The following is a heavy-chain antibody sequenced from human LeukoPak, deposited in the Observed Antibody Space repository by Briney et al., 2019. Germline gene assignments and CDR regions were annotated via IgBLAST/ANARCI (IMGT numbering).Heavy chain of an antibody. CDR1: GFTFSSYA. V-gene: IGHV3-23*01. J-gene: IGHJ5*02. D-gene: IGHD3-22*01. Sequence: PVGSLRLSCAASGFTFSSYAMSWVRQAPGKGLEWVSAISGSGGSTYYADSVKGRFTISRDNSKNTLYLQMNSLRAEDTAVYYCAKDLTMIVVVMFDPWGQGTLVTVSS. CDR3: AKDLTMIVVVMFDP. CDR2: ISGSGGST.